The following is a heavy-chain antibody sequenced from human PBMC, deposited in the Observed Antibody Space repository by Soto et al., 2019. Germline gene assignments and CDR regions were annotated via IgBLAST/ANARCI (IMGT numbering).Heavy chain of an antibody. CDR1: GFSVTSDGVG. Sequence: QITFKESGPTLVKPKQTLALTCTFSGFSVTSDGVGVGWIRQPPGKALEALAVIFWDEDKRYSPSLESGPSIARDASNDQVFLTMTNMESVDTATYYCALLYDGDYTFWGQGTRVTVSS. CDR3: ALLYDGDYTF. CDR2: IFWDEDK. V-gene: IGHV2-5*02. J-gene: IGHJ4*02. D-gene: IGHD4-17*01.